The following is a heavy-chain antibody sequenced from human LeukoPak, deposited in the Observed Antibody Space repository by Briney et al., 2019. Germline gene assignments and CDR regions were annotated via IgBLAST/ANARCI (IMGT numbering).Heavy chain of an antibody. CDR3: ARDEKDYYDSSGYHD. CDR1: GFTFSSYS. Sequence: GGSLRLSCAASGFTFSSYSMNWVRQAPGKGLEWVSSISSSSSYIYYADSVKGRFTISRDNAKNSLYLQMNSLRAEDTAVYYCARDEKDYYDSSGYHDWGQGTLVTVSS. D-gene: IGHD3-22*01. CDR2: ISSSSSYI. J-gene: IGHJ4*02. V-gene: IGHV3-21*01.